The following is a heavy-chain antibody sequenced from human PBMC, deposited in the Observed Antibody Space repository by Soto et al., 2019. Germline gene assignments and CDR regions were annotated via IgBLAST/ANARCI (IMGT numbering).Heavy chain of an antibody. V-gene: IGHV3-23*01. D-gene: IGHD3-22*01. Sequence: GGSLRLSCAASGFTFSIFGMSWVRQAPGKGLEWVSTISGSGGSTYYAESVKGRFTISRDNSKNTLYLQMNSLRAEDTAVYYCAKDPDSYDSSGYPLGALDIWGQGTMVTVSS. CDR2: ISGSGGST. CDR1: GFTFSIFG. J-gene: IGHJ3*02. CDR3: AKDPDSYDSSGYPLGALDI.